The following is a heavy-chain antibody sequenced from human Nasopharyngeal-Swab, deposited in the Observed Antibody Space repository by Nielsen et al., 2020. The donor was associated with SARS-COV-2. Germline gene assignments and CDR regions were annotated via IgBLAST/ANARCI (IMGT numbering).Heavy chain of an antibody. V-gene: IGHV3-74*01. CDR3: ARGRGSSTSMIGY. J-gene: IGHJ4*02. CDR1: GFTFSNYR. D-gene: IGHD2/OR15-2a*01. Sequence: GESLKISCAASGFTFSNYRMHWVRQAPGKGLVWVSRINGDGSSLNYADFVKARFTISTDNAKSTLYLEMNSLRAEDTAVYYCARGRGSSTSMIGYWGQGTLVTVSS. CDR2: INGDGSSL.